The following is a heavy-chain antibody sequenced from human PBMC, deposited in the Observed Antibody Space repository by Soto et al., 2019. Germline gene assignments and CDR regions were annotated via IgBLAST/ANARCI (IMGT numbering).Heavy chain of an antibody. Sequence: VQLVESGGGVVQPGRSLRLSCAASGFTFSSYGMHWVRQAPGKGLEWVAVIWYDGSNKYYADSVKGRFTISRDNSKNTLYLQMNSLRAEDTAVYYCARDVLWRGYYYYMDVWGKGTTVTVSS. CDR1: GFTFSSYG. J-gene: IGHJ6*03. D-gene: IGHD3-16*01. CDR2: IWYDGSNK. V-gene: IGHV3-33*01. CDR3: ARDVLWRGYYYYMDV.